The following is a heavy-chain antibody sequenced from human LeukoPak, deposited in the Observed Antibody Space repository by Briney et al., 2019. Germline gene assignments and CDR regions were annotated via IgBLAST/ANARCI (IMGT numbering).Heavy chain of an antibody. V-gene: IGHV4-39*01. CDR2: IYHSGSS. CDR3: ARIDGRSRWSWFDP. J-gene: IGHJ5*02. D-gene: IGHD2-15*01. CDR1: GGSISSSSYY. Sequence: PSETLSLTCTVSGGSISSSSYYWGWIRQPPGKGLEWIGSIYHSGSSYYNPSLKSRVTISVDTSKNQFSLKLSSVTAADTAVYYCARIDGRSRWSWFDPWGQGTLVTVSS.